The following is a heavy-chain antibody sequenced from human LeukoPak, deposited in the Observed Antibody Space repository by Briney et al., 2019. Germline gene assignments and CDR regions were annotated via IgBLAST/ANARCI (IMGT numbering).Heavy chain of an antibody. V-gene: IGHV4-59*01. J-gene: IGHJ4*02. Sequence: SETLSLTCTVSGGSISSYYWSWIRQPPGKGLEWIGYIYYSGSTNYNPSRKSRVTISVDTSKNQFSLKLSSVTAADTAVYYCARRVDYYGYFDYWGQGTLVTVSS. CDR1: GGSISSYY. D-gene: IGHD1-26*01. CDR2: IYYSGST. CDR3: ARRVDYYGYFDY.